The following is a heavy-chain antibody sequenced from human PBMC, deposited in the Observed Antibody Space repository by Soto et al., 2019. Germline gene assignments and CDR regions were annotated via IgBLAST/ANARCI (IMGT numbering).Heavy chain of an antibody. V-gene: IGHV1-69*04. Sequence: SVKVSCKASGGTFSSYTISWVRQAPGQGLEWMGRIIPILGIANYAQKFQGRVTITADKSTSTAYMELSSLRSEDTAVYYCARDLGYYDILTGYYNVGYFQHWG. D-gene: IGHD3-9*01. J-gene: IGHJ1*01. CDR3: ARDLGYYDILTGYYNVGYFQH. CDR1: GGTFSSYT. CDR2: IIPILGIA.